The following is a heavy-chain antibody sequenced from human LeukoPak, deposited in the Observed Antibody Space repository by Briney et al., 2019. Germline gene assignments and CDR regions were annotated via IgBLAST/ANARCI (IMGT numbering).Heavy chain of an antibody. Sequence: ASVKVSCKASGYTFTGYHMHWVRQAPGQGLEWMGWINPNSGGTNYAQRFQGRVTMTRDTSISTAYMELSRLTSDDTAVYYCARDRGSYFSDASDIWGQGTMVTVSS. CDR1: GYTFTGYH. D-gene: IGHD1-26*01. CDR2: INPNSGGT. V-gene: IGHV1-2*02. J-gene: IGHJ3*02. CDR3: ARDRGSYFSDASDI.